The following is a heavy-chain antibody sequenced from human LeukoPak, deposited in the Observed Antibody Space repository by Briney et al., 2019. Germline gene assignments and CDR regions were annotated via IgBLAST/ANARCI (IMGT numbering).Heavy chain of an antibody. Sequence: SQTLSLTCAISGDSVSSNSAAWTWIRQSPSRGLEWLGGTYYRSKWYNDYAVSVKSRITINPDTSKNQFSLQLNSVTPEDTAVYYCARDRGLAARYLDYWGQGTLVTVSS. CDR3: ARDRGLAARYLDY. J-gene: IGHJ4*02. CDR2: TYYRSKWYN. D-gene: IGHD6-25*01. CDR1: GDSVSSNSAA. V-gene: IGHV6-1*01.